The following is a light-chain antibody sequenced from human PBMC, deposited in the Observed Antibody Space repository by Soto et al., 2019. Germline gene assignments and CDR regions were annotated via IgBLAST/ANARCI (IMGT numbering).Light chain of an antibody. CDR2: GAS. Sequence: EIVMTQSPSTLSVSPGERATLSCRASQSVSSDLAWYHQKPGQAPRFLIYGASTRATGIPARFSGSGSGTDFTLTISRLEPEDFAVYYCQQYGSSPYTFGQGTKVDI. CDR1: QSVSSD. V-gene: IGKV3-15*01. CDR3: QQYGSSPYT. J-gene: IGKJ2*01.